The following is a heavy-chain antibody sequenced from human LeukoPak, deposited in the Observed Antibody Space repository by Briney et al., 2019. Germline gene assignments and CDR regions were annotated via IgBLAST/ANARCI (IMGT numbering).Heavy chain of an antibody. V-gene: IGHV3-21*01. CDR1: GFTFSSYS. D-gene: IGHD6-13*01. CDR3: ARSVAAALIDY. J-gene: IGHJ4*02. Sequence: GGSLRLSCAASGFTFSSYSMNWVRQAPGKGLEWVSSISSSSSYIYCADSVKGRFTISRDNAKNSLYLQMNSLRAEDTAVYYCARSVAAALIDYWGQGTLVTVSS. CDR2: ISSSSSYI.